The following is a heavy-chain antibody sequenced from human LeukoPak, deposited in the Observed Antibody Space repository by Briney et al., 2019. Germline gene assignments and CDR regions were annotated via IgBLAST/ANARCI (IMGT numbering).Heavy chain of an antibody. D-gene: IGHD7-27*01. V-gene: IGHV4-34*01. J-gene: IGHJ5*02. CDR3: ARHESLGTGESWFDP. CDR2: INHSGST. CDR1: GGSFSGYY. Sequence: PSETLSLTCAVYGGSFSGYYWSWIRQSPGKGLEWIGEINHSGSTNYNPSLKSRVTISVDRSKNQFSLKVSSVTAADTAVYYCARHESLGTGESWFDPWGQGTLVTVSS.